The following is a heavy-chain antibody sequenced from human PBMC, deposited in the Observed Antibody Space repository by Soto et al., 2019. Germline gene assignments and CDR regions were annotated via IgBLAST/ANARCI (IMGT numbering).Heavy chain of an antibody. J-gene: IGHJ6*02. Sequence: ASVKVSCKASGYTFTSYAIHWVRQAPGQRLEWMGWINAGNGNTKYSQKFQGRVTITRDTSASTAYMGLSSLRSEDTAVYYCARDPSYSGMDVCGQGTTVTXSS. V-gene: IGHV1-3*01. CDR1: GYTFTSYA. CDR3: ARDPSYSGMDV. CDR2: INAGNGNT.